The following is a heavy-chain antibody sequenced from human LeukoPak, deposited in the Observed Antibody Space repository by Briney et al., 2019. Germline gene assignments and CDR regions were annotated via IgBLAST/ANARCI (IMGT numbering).Heavy chain of an antibody. CDR1: GVSFSGYY. V-gene: IGHV4-34*01. Sequence: SETLSLTCAVYGVSFSGYYWSWIRQPPGKGLEWIGEINHSGSTNYNPSLKSRVTISVDTSKNQFSLKLSSVTAADTAGYYCARGLVPYIYWGQGTLVTVSS. D-gene: IGHD2-8*02. CDR3: ARGLVPYIY. J-gene: IGHJ4*02. CDR2: INHSGST.